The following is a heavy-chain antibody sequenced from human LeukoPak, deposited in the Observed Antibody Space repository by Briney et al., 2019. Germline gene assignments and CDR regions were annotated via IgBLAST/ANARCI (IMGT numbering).Heavy chain of an antibody. J-gene: IGHJ6*03. CDR3: STSGGPEIIPHSPRYYYYYYMDV. CDR1: GYTLTELS. CDR2: FDPEDGET. Sequence: ASVKVSCKVSGYTLTELSMHWVRQAPGKGLEWMGGFDPEDGETIYAQKFQGRVTMTEDTSTDTAYMELSSLRSEDTAVYYCSTSGGPEIIPHSPRYYYYYYMDVWGKGTTVTVSS. D-gene: IGHD1-14*01. V-gene: IGHV1-24*01.